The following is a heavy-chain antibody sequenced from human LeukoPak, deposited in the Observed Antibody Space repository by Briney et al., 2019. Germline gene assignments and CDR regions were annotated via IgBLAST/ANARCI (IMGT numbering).Heavy chain of an antibody. D-gene: IGHD3-10*01. CDR2: IRSKAYGGIT. V-gene: IGHV3-49*04. Sequence: GRSLRLSCTASGFTFGDYAMSWVRQAPGKGLEWVGFIRSKAYGGITEYAASVKGRFTISRDDSKSIAYLQMNSLKTEDTAVYYCTRDRRYYYGSGSYAYFDWGQGTLVTVSS. J-gene: IGHJ4*02. CDR1: GFTFGDYA. CDR3: TRDRRYYYGSGSYAYFD.